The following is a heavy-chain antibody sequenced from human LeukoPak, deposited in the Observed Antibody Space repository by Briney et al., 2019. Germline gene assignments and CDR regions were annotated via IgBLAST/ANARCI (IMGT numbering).Heavy chain of an antibody. CDR1: GFTFSSYS. Sequence: PGGSLRLSCAASGFTFSSYSMIWVRQAPGKGLEWVSSISSSSSYIYYADSVKGRFTISRDNAKNSLYLQMNSLRAEDTAVYYCARDLGYGDYVIDYWGQGTLVTVSS. J-gene: IGHJ4*02. V-gene: IGHV3-21*01. D-gene: IGHD4-17*01. CDR2: ISSSSSYI. CDR3: ARDLGYGDYVIDY.